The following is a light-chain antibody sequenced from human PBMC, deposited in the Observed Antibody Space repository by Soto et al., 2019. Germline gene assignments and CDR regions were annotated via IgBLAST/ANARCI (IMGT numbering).Light chain of an antibody. CDR3: QQSYSTLLT. J-gene: IGKJ1*01. V-gene: IGKV1-39*01. Sequence: DIQMTQSPSSMSASVGDRVTITCRASQSISSYLHWYQQKPGKAPKLLIYAASSLQSGVPSRFSGSGSGTDFTLTISSLQPDDFATYYCQQSYSTLLTFGQGTKVEIK. CDR2: AAS. CDR1: QSISSY.